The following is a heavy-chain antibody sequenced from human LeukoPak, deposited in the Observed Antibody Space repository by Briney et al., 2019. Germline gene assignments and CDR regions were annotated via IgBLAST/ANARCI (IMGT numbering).Heavy chain of an antibody. D-gene: IGHD5-12*01. Sequence: GGSLRLSCAASGFTFSSYGMHWVRQAPGKGLEWVAFIRYDGSNKYYADSVKGRFTISRDNSKNTLYLQMNSLRAEDTAVYYCARGGYSGYALVEYWGQGTLVTVSS. CDR1: GFTFSSYG. CDR2: IRYDGSNK. CDR3: ARGGYSGYALVEY. J-gene: IGHJ4*02. V-gene: IGHV3-30*02.